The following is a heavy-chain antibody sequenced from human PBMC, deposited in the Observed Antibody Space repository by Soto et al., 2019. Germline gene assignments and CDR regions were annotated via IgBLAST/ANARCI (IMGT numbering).Heavy chain of an antibody. D-gene: IGHD3-3*01. CDR2: IYYRGST. CDR1: GGSISSSSSY. CDR3: ARHERPIDDVWSGTYYFDS. V-gene: IGHV4-39*01. J-gene: IGHJ4*02. Sequence: PSETLSLTCTAAGGSISSSSSYWGWIRQPPGKGLEWIGSIYYRGSTYYNPSLKSRVTISVDTSKNQLSLKLSSVTAADTAVYYCARHERPIDDVWSGTYYFDSWGQGTLVTVSS.